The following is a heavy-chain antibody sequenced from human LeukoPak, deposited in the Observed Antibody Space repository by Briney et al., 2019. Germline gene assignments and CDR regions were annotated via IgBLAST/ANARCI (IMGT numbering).Heavy chain of an antibody. D-gene: IGHD6-13*01. CDR1: GFTLDDYG. V-gene: IGHV3-20*04. CDR2: INWNGGST. J-gene: IGHJ4*02. Sequence: GGSLRLSCAASGFTLDDYGMSWVRQAPGKGLEWVSGINWNGGSTGYADSVKGRFTISRDNAKNSLYLQMNSLRAEDTALYYCARRGSSSSWYGMDYWGQGTLVTVSS. CDR3: ARRGSSSSWYGMDY.